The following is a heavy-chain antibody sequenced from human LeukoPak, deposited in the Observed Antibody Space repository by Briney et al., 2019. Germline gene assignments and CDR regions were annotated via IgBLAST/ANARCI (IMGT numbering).Heavy chain of an antibody. CDR3: ARGKRRFDP. V-gene: IGHV3-11*01. J-gene: IGHJ5*02. CDR1: GFTFSDSY. CDR2: ISTSGYSI. Sequence: PGGSLRLSCAASGFTFSDSYMSWIRQAPGNGLEWVSYISTSGYSIYYADSVKGRFTISRDNAKNSLYLQMNSLRADDTAVYYCARGKRRFDPWGQGTLVTVSS.